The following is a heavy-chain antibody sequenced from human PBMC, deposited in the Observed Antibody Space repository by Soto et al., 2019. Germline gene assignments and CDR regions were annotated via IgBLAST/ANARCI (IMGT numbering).Heavy chain of an antibody. J-gene: IGHJ6*02. Sequence: QVQLVESGGGLVKPGGSLRLSCAASGFTFSDYYMNWIRQAPGKGLEWVSYISSSGSTIYYAASVKGRFTISRDNAKNSLYLQMNSLRAEDTAVYYCARDLCNGVCQQSDGMDVWGQGTTVTVSS. CDR1: GFTFSDYY. CDR3: ARDLCNGVCQQSDGMDV. V-gene: IGHV3-11*01. CDR2: ISSSGSTI. D-gene: IGHD2-8*01.